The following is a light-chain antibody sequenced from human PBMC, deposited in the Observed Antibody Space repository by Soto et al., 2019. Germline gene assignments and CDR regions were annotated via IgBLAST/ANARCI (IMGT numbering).Light chain of an antibody. CDR1: QSLLHSNGYNY. Sequence: DIVTTQSPLSLPVTPGEPASISCRSSQSLLHSNGYNYLDWYLQKPGQSPQLLIYLGSNRASGGPDSFSGSGSGTDITLKKSRVEAEDVRVYYCMQGLQTRRQVGQVTKVDSK. V-gene: IGKV2-28*01. CDR3: MQGLQTRRQ. J-gene: IGKJ1*01. CDR2: LGS.